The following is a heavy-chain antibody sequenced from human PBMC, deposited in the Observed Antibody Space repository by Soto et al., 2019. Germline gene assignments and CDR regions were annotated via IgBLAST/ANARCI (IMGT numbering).Heavy chain of an antibody. J-gene: IGHJ3*02. Sequence: QVQLVQSGAEVKKPGSSVKVSCKASGGTFSSYAISWVRQAPGQGLEWMGGIIPIFGTANYAQKFQGRVTITADESPCTAYMELSSLRSEDTAVYYCERDPGYCSGGSCYSYAFDIWGPGTMVTVSS. V-gene: IGHV1-69*01. CDR2: IIPIFGTA. D-gene: IGHD2-15*01. CDR3: ERDPGYCSGGSCYSYAFDI. CDR1: GGTFSSYA.